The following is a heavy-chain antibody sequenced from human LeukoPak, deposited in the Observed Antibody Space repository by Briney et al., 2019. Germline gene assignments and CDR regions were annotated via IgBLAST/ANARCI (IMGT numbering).Heavy chain of an antibody. CDR3: ASGPIIAVAGTGY. V-gene: IGHV3-21*01. Sequence: GGSLRLSCAASGFTFSSYSMNWVRQAPGKGLEWVSSISSSSSYIYYADSVKGRFTISRDNAKNPLYLQMNSLRAEDTAVYYCASGPIIAVAGTGYWGQGTLVTVSS. D-gene: IGHD6-19*01. CDR2: ISSSSSYI. J-gene: IGHJ4*02. CDR1: GFTFSSYS.